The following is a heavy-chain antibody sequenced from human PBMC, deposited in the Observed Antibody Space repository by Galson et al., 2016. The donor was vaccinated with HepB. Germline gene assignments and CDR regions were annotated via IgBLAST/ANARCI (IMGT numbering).Heavy chain of an antibody. Sequence: QSGAEVKKPGESLRISCKGSGYMFNSYWINWVRQMPGKGLEWMGRIDPSDSYTNYNPSFQGHVTISADKSINTVYLQWSSLKASDTAMYYCARAGGLDIWGQGTKVTVPS. J-gene: IGHJ3*02. CDR1: GYMFNSYW. V-gene: IGHV5-10-1*01. CDR2: IDPSDSYT. D-gene: IGHD1-26*01. CDR3: ARAGGLDI.